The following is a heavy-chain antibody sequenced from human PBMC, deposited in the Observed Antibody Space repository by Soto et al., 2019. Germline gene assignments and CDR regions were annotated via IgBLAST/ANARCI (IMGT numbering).Heavy chain of an antibody. J-gene: IGHJ5*02. CDR3: ARVYSSGWYGGSNWFDP. Sequence: SQTLSLTCAISGDSVSSNSAAWNWIRQSPSRGLEWLGRTYYRSKWYNDYAVSVKSRITINPDTSKNQFSLQLNSVTPEDTAVYYCARVYSSGWYGGSNWFDPWGQGTLVTVSS. V-gene: IGHV6-1*01. CDR2: TYYRSKWYN. CDR1: GDSVSSNSAA. D-gene: IGHD6-19*01.